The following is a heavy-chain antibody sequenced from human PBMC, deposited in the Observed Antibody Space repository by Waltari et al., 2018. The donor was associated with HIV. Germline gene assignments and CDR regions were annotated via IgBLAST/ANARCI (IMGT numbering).Heavy chain of an antibody. D-gene: IGHD3-10*01. CDR2: MSYDGRTK. J-gene: IGHJ6*02. Sequence: QVQLVESGGGVVQPGKSLRLSCVASGFPFDVYAMHWVRRAPGKGLEWVAVMSYDGRTKSFADSVTGRFTVSRDNSKNTLFLQMSSLKAEDSGVYYCARPRYASGSAMFYGMDVWGQGTTVTVSS. CDR3: ARPRYASGSAMFYGMDV. V-gene: IGHV3-30*14. CDR1: GFPFDVYA.